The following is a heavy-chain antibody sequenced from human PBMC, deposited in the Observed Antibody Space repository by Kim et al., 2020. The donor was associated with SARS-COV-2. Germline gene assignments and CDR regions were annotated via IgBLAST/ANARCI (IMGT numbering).Heavy chain of an antibody. Sequence: SETLSLTCTVSGGSLNNYYWSWIRQTPGKGLEWLGYIYYSGSANYNPSLKSRVSMSVDTSKNEIYLKMASVTAADTAVYYCTRRYDYWGQGTLVTVS. CDR2: IYYSGSA. J-gene: IGHJ4*02. CDR3: TRRYDY. CDR1: GGSLNNYY. V-gene: IGHV4-59*01.